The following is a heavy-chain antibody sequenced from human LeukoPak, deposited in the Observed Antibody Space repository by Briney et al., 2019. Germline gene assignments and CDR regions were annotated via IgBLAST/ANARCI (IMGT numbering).Heavy chain of an antibody. Sequence: GGSLRLSCAASGFTFSTYAMTWARQAPGKGLEWVSTIGTTAGDTYYADSVKGRFTVSRDNSKNTLYLQMSSLRAEDTAVYYCAKYRLSGRRDYDYWGQGILVTVSS. J-gene: IGHJ4*02. D-gene: IGHD3-16*02. CDR1: GFTFSTYA. CDR3: AKYRLSGRRDYDY. CDR2: IGTTAGDT. V-gene: IGHV3-23*01.